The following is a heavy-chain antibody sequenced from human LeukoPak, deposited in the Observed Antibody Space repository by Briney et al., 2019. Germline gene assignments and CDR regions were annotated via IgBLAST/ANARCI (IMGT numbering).Heavy chain of an antibody. CDR3: ATVGGYYTDWFDP. Sequence: ASVKVSCKVSGYTLTELSMHWVRQAPGKGREWMGGFDPEDGETIYAQKFQGRVTMTEDTSTDTAYMELSSLRSEDTAVYYCATVGGYYTDWFDPWGQGTLVTVSS. CDR2: FDPEDGET. J-gene: IGHJ5*02. D-gene: IGHD3-22*01. CDR1: GYTLTELS. V-gene: IGHV1-24*01.